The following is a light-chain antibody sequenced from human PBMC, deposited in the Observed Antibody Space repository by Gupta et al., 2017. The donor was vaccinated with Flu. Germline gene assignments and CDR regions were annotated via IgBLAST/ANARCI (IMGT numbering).Light chain of an antibody. CDR2: AAS. V-gene: IGKV1-27*01. Sequence: SPSLLSESVRTRVTIPCSGSQDIRNYSAWYQQKPANDPKLLIYAASMAQCGVPSRFCGGGGAKDFTLPSSRLQYEVAVYYYGQKYNSAPLFGQGTKVEIK. CDR1: QDIRNY. J-gene: IGKJ1*01. CDR3: QKYNSAPL.